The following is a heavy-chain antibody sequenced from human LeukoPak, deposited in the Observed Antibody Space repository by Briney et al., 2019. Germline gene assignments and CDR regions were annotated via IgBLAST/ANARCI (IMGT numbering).Heavy chain of an antibody. V-gene: IGHV1-2*02. CDR3: ARVAENWFDP. J-gene: IGHJ5*02. CDR1: GYTFTGYY. CDR2: INPNTGVT. Sequence: ASVKVSCKASGYTFTGYYIHWVRQAPGQGLEWMGWINPNTGVTNYAQKFQGRVTMTRDTSISTAYMELSRLRSDDTAVYYCARVAENWFDPWGQGTLVTVSS.